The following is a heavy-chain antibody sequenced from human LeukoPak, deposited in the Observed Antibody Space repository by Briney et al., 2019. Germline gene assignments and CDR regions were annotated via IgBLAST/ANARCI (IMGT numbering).Heavy chain of an antibody. CDR3: ASGGGWYWSFDY. J-gene: IGHJ4*02. CDR2: IYHSGST. D-gene: IGHD6-19*01. V-gene: IGHV4-31*03. Sequence: SETLSLTCSVSGASVTTGGFYWTWIRQLPGKGLEWIGYIYHSGSTKYRPSLESRLIISIDTSKNQFSLKLNSVTAADTAVYYCASGGGWYWSFDYWGQGTLVTVSS. CDR1: GASVTTGGFY.